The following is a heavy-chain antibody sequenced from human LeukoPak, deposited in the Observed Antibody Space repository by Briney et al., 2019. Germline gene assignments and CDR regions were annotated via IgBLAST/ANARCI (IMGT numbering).Heavy chain of an antibody. J-gene: IGHJ6*02. CDR1: EFTFSSFG. CDR3: ARVANITTFGMDV. V-gene: IGHV3-33*01. Sequence: GGSLRLSCAASEFTFSSFGMHWVRQAPGKGLEWVAVIWYDGSKKYYADPVKGRFTISRDNSKNTLYLQMNALRAEDTAVYYCARVANITTFGMDVWGQGTTVTVSS. CDR2: IWYDGSKK. D-gene: IGHD3-9*01.